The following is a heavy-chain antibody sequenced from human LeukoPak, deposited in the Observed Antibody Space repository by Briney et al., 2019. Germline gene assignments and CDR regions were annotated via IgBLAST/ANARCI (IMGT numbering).Heavy chain of an antibody. CDR1: GFSFSRYW. V-gene: IGHV3-7*03. Sequence: PGGSLRLSCAASGFSFSRYWMSWVRQAPVRGLEWVANIKPDGSEIYYVDSVKGRFTISRDNAKNAVYLHMNSLRAEDTAVYYCARRAGAYSHPYDYWGQGTLVTVSS. CDR3: ARRAGAYSHPYDY. CDR2: IKPDGSEI. J-gene: IGHJ4*02. D-gene: IGHD4/OR15-4a*01.